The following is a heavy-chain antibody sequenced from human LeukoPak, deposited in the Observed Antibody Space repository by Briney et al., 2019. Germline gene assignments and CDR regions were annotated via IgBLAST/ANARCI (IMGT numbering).Heavy chain of an antibody. J-gene: IGHJ4*02. CDR3: AREYVYSSSSGGFDY. CDR1: GFSFSSHA. V-gene: IGHV3-30*19. CDR2: ISYDGSTK. Sequence: PGGSLRLSCAASGFSFSSHAMHWVRQAPGKGLEWVAFISYDGSTKTYADSVKGRFTISRDNSKNTLYLQMNSLRAEDTAVYYCAREYVYSSSSGGFDYWGQGTLVTVSS. D-gene: IGHD6-6*01.